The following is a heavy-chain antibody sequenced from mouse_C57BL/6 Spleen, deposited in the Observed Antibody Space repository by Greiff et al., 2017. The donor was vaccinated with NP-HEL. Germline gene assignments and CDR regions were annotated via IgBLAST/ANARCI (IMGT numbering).Heavy chain of an antibody. CDR3: ARDWDTGY. D-gene: IGHD4-1*01. CDR1: GFTFSDYG. J-gene: IGHJ2*01. Sequence: EVKLVESGGGLVKPGGSLKLSCAASGFTFSDYGMHWVRQAPEKGLEWVAYISSGSSTIYYAATVKGRFTISRDNAKNTLFLRMTSLRSEDTAMYYCARDWDTGYWGQGTTLTVSS. CDR2: ISSGSSTI. V-gene: IGHV5-17*01.